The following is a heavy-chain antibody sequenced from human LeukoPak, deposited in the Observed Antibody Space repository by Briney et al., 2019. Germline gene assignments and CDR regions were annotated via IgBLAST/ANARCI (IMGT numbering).Heavy chain of an antibody. CDR1: GFTFSSYE. D-gene: IGHD2-2*01. Sequence: PGGSLRLSCAASGFTFSSYEMNWVRQAPGKGLEWVSYISSSGSTIYYADSVKGRFTVSRDNAKNSLYLQMNSLRAEDTAVYYCARPYCASTSCPTFEYWGQGTLVTVSS. CDR3: ARPYCASTSCPTFEY. V-gene: IGHV3-48*03. J-gene: IGHJ4*02. CDR2: ISSSGSTI.